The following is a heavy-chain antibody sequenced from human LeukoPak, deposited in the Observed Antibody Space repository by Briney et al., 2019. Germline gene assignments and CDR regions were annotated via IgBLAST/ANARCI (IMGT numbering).Heavy chain of an antibody. Sequence: ASVKVSCKASGYTFTNYYMHWVRQAPGQGLEWMGIINPSGGSTSYAQKFQGRVTMTRDMSTSTVYVELSSLRSEDTAVYYCAKPSGSSWYVDYWGQGTLVTVSS. CDR2: INPSGGST. CDR1: GYTFTNYY. D-gene: IGHD6-13*01. CDR3: AKPSGSSWYVDY. V-gene: IGHV1-46*01. J-gene: IGHJ4*02.